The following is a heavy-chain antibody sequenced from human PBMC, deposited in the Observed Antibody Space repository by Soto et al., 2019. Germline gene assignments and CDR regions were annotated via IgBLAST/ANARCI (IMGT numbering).Heavy chain of an antibody. J-gene: IGHJ4*02. CDR2: IYYSGST. CDR1: GGSIGSGGYY. V-gene: IGHV4-31*02. D-gene: IGHD3-16*01. CDR3: ARDQGGVLGFDY. Sequence: QVQLQESGPGLVKPSQTLSLTCTVSGGSIGSGGYYWSWIRQHPGKGLEWIGYIYYSGSTYYNPSLKSRVTISVDTSKNQFSLKLTSVTAADTAVYSCARDQGGVLGFDYWGQGTLVTVSS.